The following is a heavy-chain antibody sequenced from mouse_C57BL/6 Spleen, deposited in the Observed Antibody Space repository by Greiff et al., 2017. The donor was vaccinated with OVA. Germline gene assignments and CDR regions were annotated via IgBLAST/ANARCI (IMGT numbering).Heavy chain of an antibody. CDR2: IYPGDGDT. CDR1: GYAFSSSW. CDR3: ARKTLVITTVVEPAMDY. J-gene: IGHJ4*01. V-gene: IGHV1-82*01. Sequence: QVQLQQSGPELVKPGASVKISCKASGYAFSSSWMNWVKQRPGKGLEWIGRIYPGDGDTNYNGKFKGKATLTADKSSSTAYMQLSSLTSEDSAVYFCARKTLVITTVVEPAMDYWGQGTSVTVSS. D-gene: IGHD1-1*01.